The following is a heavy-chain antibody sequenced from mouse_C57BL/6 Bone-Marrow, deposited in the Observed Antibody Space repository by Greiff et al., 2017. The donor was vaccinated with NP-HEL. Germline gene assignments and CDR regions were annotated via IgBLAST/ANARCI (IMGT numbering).Heavy chain of an antibody. J-gene: IGHJ1*03. CDR2: IWSGGST. CDR3: ARSGDYWYFDV. V-gene: IGHV2-2*01. Sequence: QVHVKQSGPGLVQPSQCLSITCTASGFSLTSYGVHWVRQSPGKGLEWLGVIWSGGSTDYNAAFISRLSISKDNSKSQVFFKMNSLQADDTAIYYCARSGDYWYFDVWGTGTTVTVSA. D-gene: IGHD2-13*01. CDR1: GFSLTSYG.